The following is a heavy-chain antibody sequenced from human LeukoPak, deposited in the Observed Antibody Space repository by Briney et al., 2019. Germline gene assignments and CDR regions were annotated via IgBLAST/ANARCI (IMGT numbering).Heavy chain of an antibody. CDR3: ARASPLYYYDSSGYYVDYFDY. Sequence: HPGGSLRLSCAAAGFTFSSYWMHWVRQAPGKGLVWVSRINSDGSSTSYADSVKGRFTVSRDNAKNTTYLQMNSLRAEDTAVYYCARASPLYYYDSSGYYVDYFDYWGQGTLVTVSS. D-gene: IGHD3-22*01. J-gene: IGHJ4*02. V-gene: IGHV3-74*01. CDR2: INSDGSST. CDR1: GFTFSSYW.